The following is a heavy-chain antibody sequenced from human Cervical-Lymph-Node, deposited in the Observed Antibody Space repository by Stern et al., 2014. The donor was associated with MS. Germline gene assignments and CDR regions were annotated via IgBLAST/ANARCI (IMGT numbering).Heavy chain of an antibody. D-gene: IGHD1-26*01. V-gene: IGHV1-69*01. CDR2: FIPIFGSA. CDR1: GGTFSSYS. J-gene: IGHJ4*02. Sequence: QVQLVQSGAEVKKPGSSGKVSCKASGGTFSSYSISWVRQAPGQGLEWMGGFIPIFGSADYAQKFQGRVTITADESTSTAYMELSSLRSEDTAVYYCATGYLVGASSDLDYWGQGTLVTVSS. CDR3: ATGYLVGASSDLDY.